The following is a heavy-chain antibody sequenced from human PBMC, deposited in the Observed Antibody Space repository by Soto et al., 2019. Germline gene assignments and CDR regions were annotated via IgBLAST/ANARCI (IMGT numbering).Heavy chain of an antibody. V-gene: IGHV3-21*01. CDR3: ARDLGCSSTGCPPYLDV. CDR1: GFTFSSYS. J-gene: IGHJ6*03. CDR2: ISSSSSYI. Sequence: EVQLVESGGGLVKPGGSLRLSCAASGFTFSSYSMNWVRQAPGKGLEWVSSISSSSSYIYYADSVKGRFTISRDNAKNSRYLQMNSLRAEDTAVYYCARDLGCSSTGCPPYLDVWGKGTTVTVSS. D-gene: IGHD2-2*01.